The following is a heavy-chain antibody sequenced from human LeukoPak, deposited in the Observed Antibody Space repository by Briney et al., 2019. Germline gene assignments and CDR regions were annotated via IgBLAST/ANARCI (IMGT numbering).Heavy chain of an antibody. D-gene: IGHD1-26*01. Sequence: SETLSLTCTVSGGSVSSGRDYWSWIRQPPGKGLEWIGYIYNSGSTNYNPSLRSRVTISVDTSKNQFSLKLTSVTAADTAVYYCVRDRELTYWGQGTLVTVSS. V-gene: IGHV4-61*01. CDR2: IYNSGST. J-gene: IGHJ4*02. CDR3: VRDRELTY. CDR1: GGSVSSGRDY.